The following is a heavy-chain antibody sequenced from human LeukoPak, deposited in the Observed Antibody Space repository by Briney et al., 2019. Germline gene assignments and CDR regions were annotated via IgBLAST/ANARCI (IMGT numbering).Heavy chain of an antibody. J-gene: IGHJ5*02. CDR1: GYTFTSYG. Sequence: ASVKVSCKASGYTFTSYGISWVRQAPGQGLEWMGWISAYNGNTNYAQKLQGRVTMTTDTSTSTAYMELRSLRSDDTAVYYCARDGYCSSTSCWRNWFDPWGQGTLVTVSS. CDR2: ISAYNGNT. CDR3: ARDGYCSSTSCWRNWFDP. V-gene: IGHV1-18*01. D-gene: IGHD2-2*01.